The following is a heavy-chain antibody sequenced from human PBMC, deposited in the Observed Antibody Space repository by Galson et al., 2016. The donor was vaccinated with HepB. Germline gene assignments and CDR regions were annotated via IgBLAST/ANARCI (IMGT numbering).Heavy chain of an antibody. CDR3: ARQNVAELELFDP. V-gene: IGHV4-39*01. CDR1: GGSISSSSYY. Sequence: SETLSLTCTVSGGSISSSSYYWDWIRQPPGKGLEWIGTIYYSGSTYYNPSLKSRVTMSVDTSKNQFSLKLTSVTAADTAVYYCARQNVAELELFDPWGQGTLVTVSS. CDR2: IYYSGST. J-gene: IGHJ5*02. D-gene: IGHD1-7*01.